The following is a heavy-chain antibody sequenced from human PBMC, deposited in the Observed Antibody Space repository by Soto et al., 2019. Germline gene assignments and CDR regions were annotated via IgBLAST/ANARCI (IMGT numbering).Heavy chain of an antibody. CDR2: ISPGSRYP. D-gene: IGHD2-15*01. CDR3: VRGGGGGLFDP. CDR1: GFTFGDSY. V-gene: IGHV3-11*06. J-gene: IGHJ5*02. Sequence: VQLVQSGGGLVQPGGSLRLSCAGSGFTFGDSYMSWIRQAPGKGLEWLSYISPGSRYPAYADSVKGRFTISRDNAKRSLYLQMMSLTAEDTAIYYCVRGGGGGLFDPWGQGTMVTVSS.